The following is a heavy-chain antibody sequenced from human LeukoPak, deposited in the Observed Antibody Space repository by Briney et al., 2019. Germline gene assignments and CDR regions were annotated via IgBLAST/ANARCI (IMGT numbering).Heavy chain of an antibody. D-gene: IGHD3-10*01. Sequence: HPGGSLRLSCAASGFTFSSYAMSWVRQAPGKGLEWVSAISGSGGSTYYADSVKGRFTISRDNSKNTLYLQMNSLRAEDTAVYYCARTQGDMVRGVIRGGYYFDYWGQGTLVTVSS. CDR1: GFTFSSYA. CDR3: ARTQGDMVRGVIRGGYYFDY. CDR2: ISGSGGST. J-gene: IGHJ4*02. V-gene: IGHV3-23*01.